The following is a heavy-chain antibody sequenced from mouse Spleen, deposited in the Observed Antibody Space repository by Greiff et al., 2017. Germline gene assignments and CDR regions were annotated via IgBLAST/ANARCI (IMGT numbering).Heavy chain of an antibody. CDR1: GYTFTSYG. CDR2: IYPRSGNT. Sequence: VQLQQSGAELARPGASVKLSCKASGYTFTSYGISWVKQRTGQGLEWIGEIYPRSGNTYYNEKFKGKATLTADKSSSTAYMELRSLTSEDSAVYFCAREEGNYVGYWGQGTTLTVSS. J-gene: IGHJ2*01. CDR3: AREEGNYVGY. V-gene: IGHV1-81*01.